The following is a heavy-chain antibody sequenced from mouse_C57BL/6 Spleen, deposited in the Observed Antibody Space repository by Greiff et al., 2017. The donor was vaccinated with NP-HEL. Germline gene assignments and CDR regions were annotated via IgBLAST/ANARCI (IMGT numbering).Heavy chain of an antibody. D-gene: IGHD1-2*01. CDR3: SKPYYGQYYFDY. CDR1: GFNIKDDY. CDR2: IDPENGDT. V-gene: IGHV14-4*01. J-gene: IGHJ2*01. Sequence: EVKVVESGAELVRPGASVKLSCTASGFNIKDDYMHWVKQRPEQGLEWIGWIDPENGDTEYASKFQGKATITADTSSNTAYLQLSSLTSEDTAVYYCSKPYYGQYYFDYWGQGTTLTVSS.